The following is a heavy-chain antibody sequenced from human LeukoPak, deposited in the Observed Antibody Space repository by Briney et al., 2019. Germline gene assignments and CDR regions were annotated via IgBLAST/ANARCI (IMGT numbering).Heavy chain of an antibody. CDR3: AKDKSAGSSSWYSGNYFDY. D-gene: IGHD6-13*01. CDR1: GFTFDDYA. V-gene: IGHV3-9*01. J-gene: IGHJ4*02. CDR2: IGWNSGSI. Sequence: GGSLRLSCAASGFTFDDYAMHWVRQAPGKGLEWVSGIGWNSGSIGYADSVKGRFTISGDNAKNSLYLQMNSLRAEDTALYYCAKDKSAGSSSWYSGNYFDYWGQGTLVTVSS.